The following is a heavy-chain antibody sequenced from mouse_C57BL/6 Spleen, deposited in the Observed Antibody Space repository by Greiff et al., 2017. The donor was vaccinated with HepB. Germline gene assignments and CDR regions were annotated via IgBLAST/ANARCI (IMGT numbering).Heavy chain of an antibody. Sequence: EVQLQQSGPELVKPGASVKIPCKASGYTFTDYNMDWVKQSHGKSLEWIGDINPNNGGTIYNQKFKGKATLTVDKSSSTAYMELRSLTSEDTAVYDWGRNDGYYYAMDYWGQGTSVTVSS. CDR3: GRNDGYYYAMDY. V-gene: IGHV1-18*01. J-gene: IGHJ4*01. D-gene: IGHD2-3*01. CDR1: GYTFTDYN. CDR2: INPNNGGT.